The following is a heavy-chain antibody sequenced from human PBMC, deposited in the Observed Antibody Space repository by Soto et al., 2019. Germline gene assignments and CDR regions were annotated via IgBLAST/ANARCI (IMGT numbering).Heavy chain of an antibody. V-gene: IGHV1-69*01. D-gene: IGHD6-6*01. CDR1: GGTFSSYA. J-gene: IGHJ5*02. CDR2: IIPIFGTA. Sequence: QVQLVQSGAEVKKPGSSVKVSCKASGGTFSSYAISWVRQAPGQGLEWMGGIIPIFGTANYAQKFQGRVTITADESTSTAYMELSSLRSEDTALYYCAKDRHDSSSSGSGGAWFDPWGQGTLVTVSS. CDR3: AKDRHDSSSSGSGGAWFDP.